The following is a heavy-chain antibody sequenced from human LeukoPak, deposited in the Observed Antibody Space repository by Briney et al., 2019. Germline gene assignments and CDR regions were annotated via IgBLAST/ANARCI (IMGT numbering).Heavy chain of an antibody. CDR3: AREYYSDSSGSDF. Sequence: GGSLRLSCAASGFTFSSYWMSWVRQAPGRGLEWVANINQDGSEKYSVDSVKGRFTISRDNAKNSLYLQMNSLRAEDTAVYYCAREYYSDSSGSDFWGQGTLVTVSS. CDR1: GFTFSSYW. J-gene: IGHJ4*02. CDR2: INQDGSEK. D-gene: IGHD3-22*01. V-gene: IGHV3-7*05.